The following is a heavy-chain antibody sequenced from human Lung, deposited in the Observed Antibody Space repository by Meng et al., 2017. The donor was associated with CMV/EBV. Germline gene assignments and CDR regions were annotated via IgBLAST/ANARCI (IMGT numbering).Heavy chain of an antibody. CDR3: ARATDTLYQLLLSLVPPYYYYVMDV. CDR1: GYAFTSYG. CDR2: ISANSGNT. D-gene: IGHD2-2*01. V-gene: IGHV1-18*01. J-gene: IGHJ6*02. Sequence: ASXXVSXKASGYAFTSYGISWVRRAPGQGLEWMGWISANSGNTNYAQNLQGRVTMTTDTSTSTAYMDLRSLSSDDTAVYYCARATDTLYQLLLSLVPPYYYYVMDVXGQGXTVTVSS.